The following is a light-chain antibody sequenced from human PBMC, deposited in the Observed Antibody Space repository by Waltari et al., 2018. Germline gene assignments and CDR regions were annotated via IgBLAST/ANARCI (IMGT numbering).Light chain of an antibody. CDR3: QQRNNWPLS. J-gene: IGKJ4*01. CDR1: KSVSVY. CDR2: DTS. Sequence: MALTQSPATLPLSPGERAPLSCRANKSVSVYLAWYQHKPGQAPRLLIYDTSNRATGIPARFSGSGSETDFTLTISSLEPEDFAVCYCQQRNNWPLSFGGGTKVEIK. V-gene: IGKV3-11*01.